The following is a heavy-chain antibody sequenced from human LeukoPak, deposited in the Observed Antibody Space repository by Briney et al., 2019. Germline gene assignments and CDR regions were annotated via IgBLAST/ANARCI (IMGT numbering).Heavy chain of an antibody. CDR1: GFTFSSYS. CDR2: ISSSSSTI. D-gene: IGHD3/OR15-3a*01. V-gene: IGHV3-48*04. CDR3: ARGLGYTRRQTGAAY. Sequence: GGSLRLSCAASGFTFSSYSMNWVRQAPGKGLEWVSYISSSSSTIYYADSVKGRFTISRDSAKNSLHLQMNSLRVEDMAVYFCARGLGYTRRQTGAAYWGQGTLVTVSS. J-gene: IGHJ4*02.